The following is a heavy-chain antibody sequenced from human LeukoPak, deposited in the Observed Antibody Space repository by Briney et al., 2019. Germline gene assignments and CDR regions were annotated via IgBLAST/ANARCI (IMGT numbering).Heavy chain of an antibody. CDR2: ISAYNGNR. Sequence: ASVKVSCKGSGYTLTSYGISGVRQAPGQGLEWMGWISAYNGNRNYAQKVQGRVTMTTDTSTSTAYMELRSLRSDDTAVYYCARDPDLDCSGGSCYYNWFDHWGQGTLVTVSS. J-gene: IGHJ5*02. D-gene: IGHD2-15*01. V-gene: IGHV1-18*01. CDR1: GYTLTSYG. CDR3: ARDPDLDCSGGSCYYNWFDH.